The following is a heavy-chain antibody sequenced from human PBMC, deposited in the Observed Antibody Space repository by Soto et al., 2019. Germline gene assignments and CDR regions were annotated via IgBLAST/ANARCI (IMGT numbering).Heavy chain of an antibody. J-gene: IGHJ5*02. CDR3: VKDYSSSWQYNWFDP. D-gene: IGHD6-13*01. Sequence: EVQLVESGGGLVQPGRSLRLSCVASGFTFDDYAMHWVRQAPGKGLEWVSGISWNSGSIGYADSVKGRFTISRDNAKNSLYLQMNSLRAEDTALYYCVKDYSSSWQYNWFDPWGQGTLVTVSS. V-gene: IGHV3-9*01. CDR2: ISWNSGSI. CDR1: GFTFDDYA.